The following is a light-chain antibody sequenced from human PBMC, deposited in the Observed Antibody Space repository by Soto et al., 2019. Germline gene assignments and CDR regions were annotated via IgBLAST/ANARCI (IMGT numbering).Light chain of an antibody. CDR3: MQYGYSPIT. CDR1: PSVTLSY. V-gene: IGKV3-20*01. J-gene: IGKJ5*01. Sequence: IAMTPSPATLSLSPGDSATLSSNASPSVTLSYLGWYQLTPGQAPRLLFYRASNRAAGIPDRFSGSGWGTDLTLTTRRLEPEDFALYYCMQYGYSPITCGKGTRRAI. CDR2: RAS.